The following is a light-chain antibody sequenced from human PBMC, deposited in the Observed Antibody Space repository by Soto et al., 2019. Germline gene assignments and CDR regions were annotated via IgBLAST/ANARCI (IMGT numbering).Light chain of an antibody. Sequence: DIQLTQSPSFLSASVGDRVTITCRASQGINIFLAWFQQKPGKAPNLLISAASALQSGVPSRFSGSGSETEFTPTITSLQPDDFATYYCQQYSTYTPRTFGQGTKVDIK. CDR1: QGINIF. CDR3: QQYSTYTPRT. J-gene: IGKJ1*01. V-gene: IGKV1-9*01. CDR2: AAS.